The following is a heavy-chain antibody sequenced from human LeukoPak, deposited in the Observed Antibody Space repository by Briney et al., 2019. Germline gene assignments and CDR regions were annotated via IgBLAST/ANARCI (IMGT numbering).Heavy chain of an antibody. J-gene: IGHJ4*02. CDR3: TKDRGAFGELLSISDY. V-gene: IGHV3-23*01. D-gene: IGHD3-10*01. Sequence: GGSLRLSCAASGFTFSSYAMSWVRQAPGKGLQWVSSINGGGSNTYFADTVKGRFTISRDNSKNTVYLQMNSLRAEDTAVYYCTKDRGAFGELLSISDYWGQGTLVTVSP. CDR2: INGGGSNT. CDR1: GFTFSSYA.